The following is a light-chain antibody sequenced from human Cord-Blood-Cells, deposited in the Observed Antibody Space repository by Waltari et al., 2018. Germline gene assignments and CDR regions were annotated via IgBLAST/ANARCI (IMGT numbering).Light chain of an antibody. V-gene: IGLV3-10*01. CDR2: EDS. Sequence: SYELTQPPSVSVSPGQTARITSFGDALPTKYAYWYQQKSGQAPVLVIYEDSKRPSGIPERFSGSSSGTMATLTISGAQVEDEADYYCYSTDSSGNHYVFGTGTKVTVL. CDR3: YSTDSSGNHYV. CDR1: ALPTKY. J-gene: IGLJ1*01.